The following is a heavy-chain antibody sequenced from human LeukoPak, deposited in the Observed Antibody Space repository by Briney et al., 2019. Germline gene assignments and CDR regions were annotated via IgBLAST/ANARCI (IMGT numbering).Heavy chain of an antibody. J-gene: IGHJ4*02. Sequence: SETLSLTCTLSGGSISSVSDYWSWIRQPAAKVLEWIGRIYTSGSTNYNPSLKSRVTISVDTSKNQFSLKLSSVTAADTAGYYCARTLVVPAAADDYWGQGTLVTVSS. D-gene: IGHD2-2*01. CDR2: IYTSGST. CDR3: ARTLVVPAAADDY. V-gene: IGHV4-61*02. CDR1: GGSISSVSDY.